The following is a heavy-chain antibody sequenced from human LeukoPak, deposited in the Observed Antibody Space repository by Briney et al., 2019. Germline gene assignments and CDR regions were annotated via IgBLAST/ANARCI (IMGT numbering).Heavy chain of an antibody. V-gene: IGHV3-33*08. CDR2: ILLDGIYK. Sequence: PGRSLRPSCAVSGITLSNYGVGWASHPPGKGLEWVAVILLDGIYKYYADSVKGRFTICRDDSKNALYLEMNSLRAEDAAVYYCARDHLKPGAPDHYYGMDVWGQGTTVTVSS. CDR3: ARDHLKPGAPDHYYGMDV. D-gene: IGHD4/OR15-4a*01. CDR1: GITLSNYG. J-gene: IGHJ6*02.